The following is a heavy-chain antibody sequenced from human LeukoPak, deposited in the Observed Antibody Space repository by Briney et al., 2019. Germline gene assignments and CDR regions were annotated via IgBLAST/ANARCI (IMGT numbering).Heavy chain of an antibody. CDR2: ISWNSGSI. D-gene: IGHD2-2*01. CDR3: AKNRRSTSSDAFDI. Sequence: PGWSLRLSCAASGFTFDDYAMHWVRQAPGKGLEWVSGISWNSGSIGYADSVKGRFTISRDNAKNSLYLQMNSLRAEGTALYYCAKNRRSTSSDAFDIWGQGTMVTVSS. CDR1: GFTFDDYA. V-gene: IGHV3-9*01. J-gene: IGHJ3*02.